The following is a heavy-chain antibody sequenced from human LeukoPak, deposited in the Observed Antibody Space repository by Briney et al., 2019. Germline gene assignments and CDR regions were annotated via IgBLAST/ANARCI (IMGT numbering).Heavy chain of an antibody. V-gene: IGHV3-21*01. Sequence: GGSLRLSCAASGFTFSSYSMNWVRQAPGKGLEWVSSISSSSSYIYYADSVKGRFTISRDNAKNSLYLQMNSLRAEDTAVHYCASTPGIAVAVDYWGQGTLVTVSS. J-gene: IGHJ4*02. CDR1: GFTFSSYS. D-gene: IGHD6-19*01. CDR2: ISSSSSYI. CDR3: ASTPGIAVAVDY.